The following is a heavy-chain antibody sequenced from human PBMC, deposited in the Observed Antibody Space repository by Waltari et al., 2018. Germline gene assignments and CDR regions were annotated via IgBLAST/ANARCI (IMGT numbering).Heavy chain of an antibody. CDR1: GYTFTGYY. CDR3: ARVGYYGSGPDAFDI. J-gene: IGHJ3*02. D-gene: IGHD3-10*01. Sequence: QVQLVQSGAEVKKPGASVKVSCKASGYTFTGYYMHWVRQAPGQGLEWMGWINPNRGGTNYAQKFQGWVTMTRDTSISTAYMELSRLRSDDTAVYYCARVGYYGSGPDAFDIWGQGTMVTVSS. CDR2: INPNRGGT. V-gene: IGHV1-2*04.